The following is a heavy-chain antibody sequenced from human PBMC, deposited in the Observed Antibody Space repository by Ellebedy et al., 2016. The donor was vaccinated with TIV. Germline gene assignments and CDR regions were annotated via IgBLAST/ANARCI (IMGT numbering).Heavy chain of an antibody. J-gene: IGHJ4*02. CDR3: ARDFDDVDYSGYQKVRFDY. D-gene: IGHD5-12*01. Sequence: GESLKISCAASGFTFSSYVMGWVRQAPGKGLEWVAVMSNGGATEHYLDSVKGRFTVSRDNSKNTLYLQMNSLRPEDTAVYYCARDFDDVDYSGYQKVRFDYWGQGTLVIVSS. V-gene: IGHV3-30-3*01. CDR2: MSNGGATE. CDR1: GFTFSSYV.